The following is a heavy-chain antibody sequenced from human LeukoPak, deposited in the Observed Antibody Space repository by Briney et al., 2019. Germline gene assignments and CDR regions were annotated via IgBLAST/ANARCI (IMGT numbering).Heavy chain of an antibody. D-gene: IGHD2-2*01. CDR3: ARDFMKYQLTCTGAPHAY. J-gene: IGHJ4*02. CDR2: ISAYNGNT. V-gene: IGHV1-18*01. Sequence: ASVKVSCKASGYTFTSYGISWVRQAPGQGLKWMGWISAYNGNTNYAQKLQGRVTMTTDTSTSTAYMELRSLRSDDTAVYYCARDFMKYQLTCTGAPHAYWGQGTLVTVSS. CDR1: GYTFTSYG.